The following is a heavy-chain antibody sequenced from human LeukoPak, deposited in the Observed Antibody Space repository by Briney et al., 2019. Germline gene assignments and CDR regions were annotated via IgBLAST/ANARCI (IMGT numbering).Heavy chain of an antibody. V-gene: IGHV4-61*01. CDR1: GGSVSSSIYH. J-gene: IGHJ4*02. CDR2: TYNGGST. CDR3: VRGHGGY. Sequence: PSETLSLTCTVSGGSVSSSIYHWFWIRQPPGKGLEWMGFTYNGGSTYYNPSLKSRVTISVDMAKNQFSLKVMSVTAADTAVYYCVRGHGGYWGQGTLVTVSS.